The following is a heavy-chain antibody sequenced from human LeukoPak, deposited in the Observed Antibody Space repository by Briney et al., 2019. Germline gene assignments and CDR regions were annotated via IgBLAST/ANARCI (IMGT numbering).Heavy chain of an antibody. CDR2: IYYSGST. CDR1: GYSISSGYY. J-gene: IGHJ6*03. CDR3: ARHLFYYDSSGYPIYYYYNYMDV. D-gene: IGHD3-22*01. Sequence: SETLSLTCTVSGYSISSGYYWGWIRQPPGKGLEWIGSIYYSGSTYYNPSLKSRVTISVDTSKNQFSLKLGSVTAADTAVYYCARHLFYYDSSGYPIYYYYNYMDVWGKGTTVTISS. V-gene: IGHV4-38-2*02.